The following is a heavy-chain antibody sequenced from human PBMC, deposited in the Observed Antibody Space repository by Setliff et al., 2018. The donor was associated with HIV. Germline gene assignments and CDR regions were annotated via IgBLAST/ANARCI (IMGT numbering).Heavy chain of an antibody. V-gene: IGHV1-69*13. J-gene: IGHJ5*02. CDR1: GGTFSSYA. D-gene: IGHD1-20*01. Sequence: ASVKVSCKASGGTFSSYAISWVRQAPGQGLEWMGGIIPIFGPADYAKKFQGRVTITADESTRTAYMELSSLRSEDTAVYYCAILSVYWFDPWGQGTPVTVSS. CDR3: AILSVYWFDP. CDR2: IIPIFGPA.